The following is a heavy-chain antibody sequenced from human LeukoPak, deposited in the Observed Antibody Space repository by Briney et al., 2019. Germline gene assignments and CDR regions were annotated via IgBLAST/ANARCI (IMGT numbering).Heavy chain of an antibody. Sequence: ASVKVSCKASGYTFTGYYMHWVRQAPGQGLEWMGRINPNSGGTNYAQKFQGRVTMTRDTSISTAYMELSGLRSDDTAVYYCARDRGLPVATIAALDYWGQGTLVTVSS. CDR3: ARDRGLPVATIAALDY. D-gene: IGHD5-12*01. CDR1: GYTFTGYY. V-gene: IGHV1-2*06. CDR2: INPNSGGT. J-gene: IGHJ4*02.